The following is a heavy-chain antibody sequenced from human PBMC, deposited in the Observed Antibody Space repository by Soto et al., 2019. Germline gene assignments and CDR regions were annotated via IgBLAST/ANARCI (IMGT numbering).Heavy chain of an antibody. J-gene: IGHJ4*02. D-gene: IGHD3-22*01. V-gene: IGHV1-3*01. CDR2: INAGNGNT. CDR1: GYTFTSYA. Sequence: ASVKVSCKASGYTFTSYAMHWVRQAPGQRLEWMGWINAGNGNTKYSQKFQGRVTITRDTSASTAYMELSSLRSEDTAVYYCARAPHHYYDSSGYFDYWGQGTLVTVSS. CDR3: ARAPHHYYDSSGYFDY.